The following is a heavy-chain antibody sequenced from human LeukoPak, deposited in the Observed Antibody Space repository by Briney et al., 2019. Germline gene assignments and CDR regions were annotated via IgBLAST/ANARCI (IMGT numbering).Heavy chain of an antibody. D-gene: IGHD6-6*01. J-gene: IGHJ4*02. V-gene: IGHV3-11*01. CDR3: AKLWAYSSSSNFDY. CDR1: GFTFSDYY. Sequence: GGSLRLSCAASGFTFSDYYMSWIRQAPGKGLEWVSYISSSGSTIYYADSVKGRFTISRDNSKNTLYLQMNSLRAKDTAVYYCAKLWAYSSSSNFDYWGQGTLVTVSS. CDR2: ISSSGSTI.